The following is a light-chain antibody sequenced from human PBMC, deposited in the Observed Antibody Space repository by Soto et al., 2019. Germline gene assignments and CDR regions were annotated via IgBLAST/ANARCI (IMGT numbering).Light chain of an antibody. CDR1: SSDVGGYNY. Sequence: QSALTQPASVSGSPGQSITISCTGTSSDVGGYNYVSWYQHHPGKAPKLMIYDVSNRPSGVSNRFSASKSGNTASLTISELQAEDEADYYCYSYTSSNTSPYVFGTGTKVTVL. CDR2: DVS. CDR3: YSYTSSNTSPYV. J-gene: IGLJ1*01. V-gene: IGLV2-14*03.